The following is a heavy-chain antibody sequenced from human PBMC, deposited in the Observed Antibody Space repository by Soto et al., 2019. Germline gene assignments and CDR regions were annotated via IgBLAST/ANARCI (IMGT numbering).Heavy chain of an antibody. D-gene: IGHD4-17*01. V-gene: IGHV1-18*04. CDR3: AMDYGDRPEYFKH. CDR1: GYTFTSYG. J-gene: IGHJ1*01. CDR2: ISPLKGRT. Sequence: QVQLVQSGPDLKRPGASMKVSCKASGYTFTSYGISWVRQAPGQGLEWMAWISPLKGRTQYSQKAQGRVTLSTDTSSNAAYMEMTTLRVDDTAVYYCAMDYGDRPEYFKHWGQVALVTFS.